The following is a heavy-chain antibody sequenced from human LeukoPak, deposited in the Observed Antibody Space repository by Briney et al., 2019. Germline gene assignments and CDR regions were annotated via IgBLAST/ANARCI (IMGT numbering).Heavy chain of an antibody. J-gene: IGHJ4*02. CDR1: GFTFGIYG. Sequence: GGSLRLSCAASGFTFGIYGMGWVRQAPGKGLEWVSVIYSGGSTYYADSVKGRFTISRDNSKNTLYLQMNSLRAEDTAVYYCARAPSSGWYGDYWGQGTLVTVSS. V-gene: IGHV3-66*01. D-gene: IGHD6-19*01. CDR2: IYSGGST. CDR3: ARAPSSGWYGDY.